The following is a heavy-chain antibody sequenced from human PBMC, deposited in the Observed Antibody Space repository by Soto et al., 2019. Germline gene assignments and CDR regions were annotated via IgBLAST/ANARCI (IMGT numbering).Heavy chain of an antibody. CDR2: VYWNDER. J-gene: IGHJ4*02. D-gene: IGHD3-22*01. CDR3: AHYDSSGYFSHFDS. Sequence: QIALQESGPTVVKPTQTLTLTCTFSGFSLTTTGVGVGWIRHAPGKALEWLAMVYWNDERRYSPSLKSRLTITQDTSKNQVVLTMNYMDPVDTATYFCAHYDSSGYFSHFDSWGQGTLVTVSS. CDR1: GFSLTTTGVG. V-gene: IGHV2-5*01.